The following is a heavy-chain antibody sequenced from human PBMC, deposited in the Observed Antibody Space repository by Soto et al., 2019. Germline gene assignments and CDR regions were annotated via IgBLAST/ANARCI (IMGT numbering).Heavy chain of an antibody. D-gene: IGHD3-10*01. CDR1: GGSISSYY. CDR3: ARGLMSYGSGSNWFDP. J-gene: IGHJ5*02. V-gene: IGHV4-59*12. CDR2: IYYSGST. Sequence: PSETLSLTCTVSGGSISSYYWSWIRQPPGKGLEWIGDIYYSGSTNYNPSLKSRVTISVDTSKNQFSLKLSSVTAADTAVYYCARGLMSYGSGSNWFDPWGQGTLVTVSS.